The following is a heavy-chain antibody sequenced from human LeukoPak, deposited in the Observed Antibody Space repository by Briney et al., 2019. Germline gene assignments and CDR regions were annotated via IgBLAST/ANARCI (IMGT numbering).Heavy chain of an antibody. J-gene: IGHJ5*01. Sequence: RPGGSLRLSCAASGFTFSNYWMTWVRQAPGKGLEWVAHINQDGSEEHYMDSVKARFTISRDNAKKSLSLQMNSLTDEDTAVYYCVRDGGVSGYDLLDSWGQGTLVTVSS. CDR3: VRDGGVSGYDLLDS. CDR1: GFTFSNYW. V-gene: IGHV3-7*01. D-gene: IGHD5-12*01. CDR2: INQDGSEE.